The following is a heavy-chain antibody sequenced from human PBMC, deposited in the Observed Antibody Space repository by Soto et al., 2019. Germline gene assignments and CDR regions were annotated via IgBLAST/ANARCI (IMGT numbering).Heavy chain of an antibody. V-gene: IGHV1-46*01. D-gene: IGHD3-22*01. CDR3: AREINNYDSSGYYPPRMDV. J-gene: IGHJ6*02. CDR2: INPSGDTT. CDR1: GYTFTSYY. Sequence: GASVKVSCKASGYTFTSYYMHWVRQAPGQGLEWMGIINPSGDTTNYAQKFRGRVTITADESTSTAYMALSSLRSEDTAVYYCAREINNYDSSGYYPPRMDVWGQGTTVTVSS.